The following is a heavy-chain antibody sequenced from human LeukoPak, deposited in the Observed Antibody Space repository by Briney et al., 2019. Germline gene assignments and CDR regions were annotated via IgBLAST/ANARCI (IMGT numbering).Heavy chain of an antibody. CDR1: GGTFSSYA. CDR2: IIPIFGTA. D-gene: IGHD3-10*01. Sequence: SVKVSCKASGGTFSSYAISWVRQAPGQGLEWMGGIIPIFGTANYAQKFQGKVTITADESTSTAYMELSSLRSEDTAVYYCARVRGQLGELSYYFDYWGQGTLVTVSS. CDR3: ARVRGQLGELSYYFDY. V-gene: IGHV1-69*01. J-gene: IGHJ4*02.